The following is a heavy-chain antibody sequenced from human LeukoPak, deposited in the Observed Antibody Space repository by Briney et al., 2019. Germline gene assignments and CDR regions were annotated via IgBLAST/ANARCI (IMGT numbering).Heavy chain of an antibody. CDR2: IYSGGST. Sequence: GGSLRLSCAASGFTVSSNYMSWVRQAPGKGLEWVSVIYSGGSTYYADSVKGRFTISRDNSKNTLYLQMNSLRAEDTAVYYCAREKNFYYGMDVWGQGTTVTVS. CDR3: AREKNFYYGMDV. V-gene: IGHV3-53*01. CDR1: GFTVSSNY. J-gene: IGHJ6*02.